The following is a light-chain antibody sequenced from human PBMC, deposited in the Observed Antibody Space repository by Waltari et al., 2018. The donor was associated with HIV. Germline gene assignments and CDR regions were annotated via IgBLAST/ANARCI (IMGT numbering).Light chain of an antibody. CDR1: SSDVGDYNY. CDR3: SSYVGSNRV. CDR2: EVN. Sequence: QSALTQPPSASGSPGQSVTISCTGISSDVGDYNYVSWYQQHPGKAPQLMICEVNKRPSGVPDRFSGSKSGNTASLTVSGLQAEDEADYYCSSYVGSNRVFGGGTKLTVL. V-gene: IGLV2-8*01. J-gene: IGLJ3*02.